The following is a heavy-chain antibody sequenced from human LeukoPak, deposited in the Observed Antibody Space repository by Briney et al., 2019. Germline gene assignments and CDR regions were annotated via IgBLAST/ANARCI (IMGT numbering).Heavy chain of an antibody. V-gene: IGHV3-23*01. CDR1: GFTFSSYA. J-gene: IGHJ4*02. Sequence: TGGSLRLSCAASGFTFSSYAMSWVRQAPGKGLEWVSAISGSGGSTYYADSVRGRFTISRDNSKNTLYLQMSSLSAEDTAVYYCATTMVRGVMNFDYWGQGTLVTVSS. CDR3: ATTMVRGVMNFDY. D-gene: IGHD3-10*01. CDR2: ISGSGGST.